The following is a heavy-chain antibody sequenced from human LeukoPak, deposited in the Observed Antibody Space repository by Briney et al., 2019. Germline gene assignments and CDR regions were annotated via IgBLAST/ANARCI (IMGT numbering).Heavy chain of an antibody. CDR1: GGSISSGSYY. V-gene: IGHV4-61*02. Sequence: PSQTLSLTCTVSGGSISSGSYYWSWIRQPAGKGLEWIGRIYTSGSTNHNPSLKSRVTISVDTSKNQFSLKLSSVTAADTAVYYCARGGDDFWSGYYRAFDIWGQGTMVTVSS. J-gene: IGHJ3*02. CDR3: ARGGDDFWSGYYRAFDI. CDR2: IYTSGST. D-gene: IGHD3-3*01.